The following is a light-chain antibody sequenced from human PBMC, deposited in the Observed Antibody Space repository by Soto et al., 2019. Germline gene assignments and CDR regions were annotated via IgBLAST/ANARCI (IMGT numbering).Light chain of an antibody. CDR3: QQRSNWPRT. CDR1: QSISSW. Sequence: DIQMTQSPSTLSASVGDSVTITCRASQSISSWLAWYQQKPGKAPKLLIYDASSLESGVPSRFSGSGSGTEFTLTISSLEPEDFAVYYCQQRSNWPRTFGQGTKVDIK. CDR2: DAS. V-gene: IGKV1-5*01. J-gene: IGKJ1*01.